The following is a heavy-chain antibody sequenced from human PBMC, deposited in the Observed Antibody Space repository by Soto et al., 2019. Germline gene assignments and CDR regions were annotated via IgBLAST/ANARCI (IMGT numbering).Heavy chain of an antibody. J-gene: IGHJ4*02. CDR1: GGSLTNYY. V-gene: IGHV4-34*01. CDR2: INHGGST. Sequence: QVQLQQWGAGLLKPSETLSLTCAVYGGSLTNYYWSWIRQPPGKGLEWIGEINHGGSTNYNPSLKSRVTMSVDTSKNQFSLKLTSVTAADTAMYYCARPAGFCSSISCYYHYFDYWGQGTLVTVSS. CDR3: ARPAGFCSSISCYYHYFDY. D-gene: IGHD2-2*01.